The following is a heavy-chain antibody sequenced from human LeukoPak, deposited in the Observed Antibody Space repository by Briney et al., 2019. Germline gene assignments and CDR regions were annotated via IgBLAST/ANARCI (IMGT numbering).Heavy chain of an antibody. CDR3: AKGDYDSSGFDY. CDR1: GFTFSSCG. D-gene: IGHD3-22*01. J-gene: IGHJ4*02. Sequence: GGSLRLSCAASGFTFSSCGMHWVRQAPGKGLEWVAVISYDGSNKYYADSVKGRFTISRDNFKNTLYLQMNSLRAEDTAVYYCAKGDYDSSGFDYWGQGTLVTVSS. V-gene: IGHV3-30*18. CDR2: ISYDGSNK.